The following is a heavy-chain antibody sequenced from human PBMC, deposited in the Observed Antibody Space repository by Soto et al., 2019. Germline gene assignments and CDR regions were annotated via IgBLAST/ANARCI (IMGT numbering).Heavy chain of an antibody. CDR1: GYTFTSCG. J-gene: IGHJ4*02. V-gene: IGHV1-18*01. CDR3: ARGRYGDY. D-gene: IGHD1-1*01. Sequence: QVHLAQSGAEVKKPGASVKVSCKASGYTFTSCGITWVRQAPGQGLEWMGWISAHNGNTDYAQKLQGRVIVTRDTSTSTAYMELRSLRSDDTAVYYCARGRYGDYWGQGALFTVSS. CDR2: ISAHNGNT.